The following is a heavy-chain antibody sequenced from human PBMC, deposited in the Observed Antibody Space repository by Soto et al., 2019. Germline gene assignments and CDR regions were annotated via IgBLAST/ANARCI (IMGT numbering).Heavy chain of an antibody. J-gene: IGHJ4*02. V-gene: IGHV1-18*01. CDR3: AREGVGGTPDY. D-gene: IGHD1-26*01. Sequence: QVQLVQSGAEVKKPGASVKVSCEASGYTFTTYGISWVRQAPGQGLEWMGWISGYNGNRNHAQKFQGRVTMTTDTSTSTADMELKSLRSDDTAVYYCAREGVGGTPDYWGQGTLVTVSS. CDR2: ISGYNGNR. CDR1: GYTFTTYG.